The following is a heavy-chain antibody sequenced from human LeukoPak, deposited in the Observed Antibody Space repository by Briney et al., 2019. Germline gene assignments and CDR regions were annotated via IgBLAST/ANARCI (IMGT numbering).Heavy chain of an antibody. Sequence: GGSLRLSFAASGFTLIDYYMTWIRQAPGKGLEWVSYVSNGGSSSILYADSVKGRFTVFRDYAKNSLYLQMNSLRADDTGVYYCARDKSNKGHDCWGQGTLVTVSS. CDR3: ARDKSNKGHDC. CDR1: GFTLIDYY. J-gene: IGHJ4*02. V-gene: IGHV3-11*01. CDR2: VSNGGSSSI.